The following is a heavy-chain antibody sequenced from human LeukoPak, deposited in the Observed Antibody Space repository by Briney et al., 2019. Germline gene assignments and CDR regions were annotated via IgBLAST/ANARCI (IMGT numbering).Heavy chain of an antibody. J-gene: IGHJ4*02. CDR2: ISGSGGST. CDR1: GFTFSSYA. CDR3: ARDAGPYCSSTSCYYLDY. V-gene: IGHV3-23*01. D-gene: IGHD2-2*01. Sequence: GGSLRLSCAASGFTFSSYAMSWVRQAPGKGLEWVSAISGSGGSTYYADSVKGRFTISRDNSKNSLYLQMNSLRAEDTAVYYCARDAGPYCSSTSCYYLDYWGQGTLVTVSS.